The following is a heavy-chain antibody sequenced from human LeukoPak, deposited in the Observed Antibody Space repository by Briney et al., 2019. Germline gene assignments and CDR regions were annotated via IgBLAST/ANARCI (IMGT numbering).Heavy chain of an antibody. Sequence: ASVKVSCKASGYTFTGYYMHWVRQAPGQGLEWMGWINPNSGGTNYAQKFQGSVTMTRDTSISTAYMELSRLRSDDTAVYYCARGSGDGYNYHSEVPDDAFDIWGQGTMVTVSS. D-gene: IGHD5-24*01. CDR3: ARGSGDGYNYHSEVPDDAFDI. CDR1: GYTFTGYY. J-gene: IGHJ3*02. CDR2: INPNSGGT. V-gene: IGHV1-2*02.